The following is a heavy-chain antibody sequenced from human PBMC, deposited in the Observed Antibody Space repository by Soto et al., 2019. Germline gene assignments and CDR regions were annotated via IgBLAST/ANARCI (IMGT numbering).Heavy chain of an antibody. V-gene: IGHV3-43D*04. CDR2: TNSDGTDS. CDR1: GFDFEDYA. J-gene: IGHJ4*02. CDR3: AKALYYYDSSPLDH. Sequence: GGSLRVSCAAAGFDFEDYATDWVGQVPGKGLDWVSLTNSDGTDSYYMDSVKGRFTISIDNGKSSLYLQMDRLRPEDTALYFCAKALYYYDSSPLDHWGQGTLVTVSS. D-gene: IGHD3-22*01.